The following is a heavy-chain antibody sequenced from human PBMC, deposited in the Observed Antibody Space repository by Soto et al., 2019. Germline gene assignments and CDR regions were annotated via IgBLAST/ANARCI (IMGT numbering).Heavy chain of an antibody. Sequence: GEALKISCKGSGYSFAGYWITWVRQKPGKGLEWMGRIDPSDSQSYYSPSFRGHVTISVTKSITTVFLQWSSLRASDTAMYYCARQIYDSDTGPNFQYYFDSWGQGTPVIVSS. CDR2: IDPSDSQS. D-gene: IGHD3-22*01. J-gene: IGHJ4*02. CDR3: ARQIYDSDTGPNFQYYFDS. CDR1: GYSFAGYW. V-gene: IGHV5-10-1*01.